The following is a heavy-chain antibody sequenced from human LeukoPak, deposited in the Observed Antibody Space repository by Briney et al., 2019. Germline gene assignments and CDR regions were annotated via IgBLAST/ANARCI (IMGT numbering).Heavy chain of an antibody. V-gene: IGHV4-30-4*08. Sequence: PSETLSLTCTVSGGSISSGDYYWSWIRQPPGKGLEWIGYIYYSGSTYYNPSLKSRVTISVDTSKNQFSLKLSSVTAADTAVYYCARDYPDFWSGYYTRDAFDIWGQGTMVTVSS. CDR1: GGSISSGDYY. CDR2: IYYSGST. J-gene: IGHJ3*02. CDR3: ARDYPDFWSGYYTRDAFDI. D-gene: IGHD3-3*01.